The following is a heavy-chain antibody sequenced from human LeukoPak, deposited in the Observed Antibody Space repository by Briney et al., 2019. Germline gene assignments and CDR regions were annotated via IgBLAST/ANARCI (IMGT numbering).Heavy chain of an antibody. CDR2: ISGSGGST. V-gene: IGHV3-23*01. J-gene: IGHJ4*02. CDR1: RFTFSSYA. CDR3: AKDTGGSYTYYFDY. D-gene: IGHD1-26*01. Sequence: GGSLRLSCAASRFTFSSYAMSWVRQAPGKGLEWVSAISGSGGSTYYADSVKGRFTISRDNSKNTLYLQMNSLRAEDTAVYYCAKDTGGSYTYYFDYWGQGTLVTVSS.